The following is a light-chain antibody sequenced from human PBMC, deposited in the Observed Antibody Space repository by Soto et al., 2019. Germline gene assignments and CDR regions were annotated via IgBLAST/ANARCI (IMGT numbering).Light chain of an antibody. V-gene: IGLV1-51*01. CDR2: DNN. Sequence: QSVLTQPPSVSAAPGQKVTISCSGSSSNIEYQYVSWYQQLPGTAPKLLIYDNNKRPSGIPDRFSGSKSGTSATLGITGLQTGDEADYYCGTWDYTLSGYVLGTGTKLT. CDR3: GTWDYTLSGYV. J-gene: IGLJ1*01. CDR1: SSNIEYQY.